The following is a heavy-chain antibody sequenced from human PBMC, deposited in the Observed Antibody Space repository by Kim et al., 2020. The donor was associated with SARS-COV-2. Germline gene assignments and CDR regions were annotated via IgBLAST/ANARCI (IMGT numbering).Heavy chain of an antibody. V-gene: IGHV3-23*01. Sequence: GGSLRRSCAASGFTFSSYAMSWVRQAPGKGLEWVSAISGSGGSTYYADSVKGRFTISRDNSKNTLYLQMNSLRAEDTAVYYCARGGLWFGEFPPYYWGQGTLVTVSS. J-gene: IGHJ4*02. CDR1: GFTFSSYA. CDR3: ARGGLWFGEFPPYY. CDR2: ISGSGGST. D-gene: IGHD3-10*01.